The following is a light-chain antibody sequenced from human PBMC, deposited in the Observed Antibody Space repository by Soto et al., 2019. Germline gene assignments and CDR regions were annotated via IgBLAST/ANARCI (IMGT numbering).Light chain of an antibody. CDR3: QQRSNWPRT. V-gene: IGKV3-11*01. CDR2: DAS. J-gene: IGKJ1*01. Sequence: EIVMTQSPVTLSVSPGERATLSCRASQSVTNSYLAWYQQKPGQAPRLLIYDASNRATGIPARFSGSGSGTDFTLIISSLEPEDFAVYYCQQRSNWPRTFGQGTKVDIK. CDR1: QSVTNSY.